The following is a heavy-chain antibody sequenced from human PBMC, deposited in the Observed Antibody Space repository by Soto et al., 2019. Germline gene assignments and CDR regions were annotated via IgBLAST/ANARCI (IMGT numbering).Heavy chain of an antibody. D-gene: IGHD7-27*01. V-gene: IGHV3-33*01. CDR2: IWYDGSNK. Sequence: QVQLVESGGGVVQPGRSLRLSCAASGFTFSSYGMHWVRQAPGKGLEWVAVIWYDGSNKYYADSVKGRFTISRDNSKNMLYLQMNKLRAEDTAVYYCARDGDWGAFDIWGQGTMVTVSS. CDR3: ARDGDWGAFDI. J-gene: IGHJ3*02. CDR1: GFTFSSYG.